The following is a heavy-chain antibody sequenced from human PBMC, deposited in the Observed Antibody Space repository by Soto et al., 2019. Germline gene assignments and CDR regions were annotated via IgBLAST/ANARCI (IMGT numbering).Heavy chain of an antibody. CDR3: ARLAVVGTGVSFDY. D-gene: IGHD6-19*01. J-gene: IGHJ4*02. V-gene: IGHV4-59*02. CDR2: IHYSGTT. Sequence: PSETLSLTCIVSGGSVSGHYWNWIRQSPGRGLEWIGYIHYSGTTNYNPSLKSRLSMSVDTSENHFSLKLNSVTAADTAVYFCARLAVVGTGVSFDYWGQGTLVTVSS. CDR1: GGSVSGHY.